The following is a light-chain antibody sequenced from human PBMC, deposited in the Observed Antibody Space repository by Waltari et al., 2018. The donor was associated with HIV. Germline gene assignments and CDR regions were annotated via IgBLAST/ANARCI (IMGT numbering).Light chain of an antibody. J-gene: IGLJ1*01. CDR2: EVS. V-gene: IGLV2-14*01. CDR3: SSYTSSSTLYV. CDR1: SSDVGGYNY. Sequence: QSALTQPASVSGSPGQSITISCTGTSSDVGGYNYVSWYQPHPGKAPKLMISEVSNRPSGVTNRFSGSKSGNTASLTISGLQVEDEADYYCSSYTSSSTLYVFGTGTKVTVL.